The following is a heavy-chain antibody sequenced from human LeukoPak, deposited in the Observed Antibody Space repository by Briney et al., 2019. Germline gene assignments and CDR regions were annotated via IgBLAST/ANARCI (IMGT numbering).Heavy chain of an antibody. Sequence: GGSLRLSCAASGFTFNSYAMSWVRQAPGKGLEWVSAMCGSGGSTYYADSVKGRFTISRDNAKNTLYLQMNSLRAEDTAVYYCAKDRGVRSDIWGQGTMVTVSS. V-gene: IGHV3-23*01. CDR2: MCGSGGST. D-gene: IGHD4-17*01. J-gene: IGHJ3*02. CDR1: GFTFNSYA. CDR3: AKDRGVRSDI.